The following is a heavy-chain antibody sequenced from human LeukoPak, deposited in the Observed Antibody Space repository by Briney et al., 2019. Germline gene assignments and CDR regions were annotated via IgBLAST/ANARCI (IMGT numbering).Heavy chain of an antibody. CDR3: AKPISSGWSLRFDY. D-gene: IGHD6-19*01. CDR1: GFTFSSYG. CDR2: ISGSGGST. V-gene: IGHV3-23*01. Sequence: PGGSLRLSCAASGFTFSSYGMSWVRQAPGKGLEWVSAISGSGGSTYYADSVKGRLTISRDNSKNTLYLQMNSLRAEDTAVYYCAKPISSGWSLRFDYWGQGTLVTVSS. J-gene: IGHJ4*02.